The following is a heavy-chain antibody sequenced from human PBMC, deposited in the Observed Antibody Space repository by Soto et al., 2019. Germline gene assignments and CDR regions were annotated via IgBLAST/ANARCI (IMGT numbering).Heavy chain of an antibody. J-gene: IGHJ4*02. D-gene: IGHD3-9*01. CDR3: VGFKSSTIFIH. CDR2: IFYSGRT. CDR1: GGSISSAPSY. V-gene: IGHV4-39*01. Sequence: SETLSLTCTVSGGSISSAPSYWAWIRQPPGKGLEWIGHIFYSGRTTYSPSLRSRVSISADTSKNQFSLKLSSMTAADAAVYFCVGFKSSTIFIHWGPGTLLTVFS.